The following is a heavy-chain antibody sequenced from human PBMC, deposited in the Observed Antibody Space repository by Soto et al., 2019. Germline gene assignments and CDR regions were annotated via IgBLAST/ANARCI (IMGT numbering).Heavy chain of an antibody. CDR2: IIPIFGTA. Sequence: QVQLVQSGAEVKKPGSSVKVSCKASGGTFSSYAISWVRQAPGQGLEWLGGIIPIFGTANYAQKFQGRVTITADESTSTAYMELSSLRSEDTAVYYCARHPRYCSGGSCYTGGFDYWGQGPLVTVSS. CDR1: GGTFSSYA. CDR3: ARHPRYCSGGSCYTGGFDY. J-gene: IGHJ4*02. D-gene: IGHD2-15*01. V-gene: IGHV1-69*01.